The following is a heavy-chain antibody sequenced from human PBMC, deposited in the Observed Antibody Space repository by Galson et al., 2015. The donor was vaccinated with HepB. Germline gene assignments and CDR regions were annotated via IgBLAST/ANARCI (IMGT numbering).Heavy chain of an antibody. J-gene: IGHJ4*02. Sequence: SLRLSCAASGFTFSSYAMSWVRQAPGKGLEWVSAISGSGGSTYYADSVKGRFTISRDNSKNTLYLQMNSLRAEDTAVYYCAKDLEGYCSSTSCYGWCFDYWGQGTLVTVSS. V-gene: IGHV3-23*01. D-gene: IGHD2-2*01. CDR3: AKDLEGYCSSTSCYGWCFDY. CDR1: GFTFSSYA. CDR2: ISGSGGST.